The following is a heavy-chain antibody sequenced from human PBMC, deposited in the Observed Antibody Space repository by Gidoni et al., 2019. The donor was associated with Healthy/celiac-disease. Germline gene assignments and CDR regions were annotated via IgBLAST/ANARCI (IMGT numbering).Heavy chain of an antibody. Sequence: QVQLVESGGGVVQPGRSLRLSCAASGFTFIGYGRHWVRQATGKGLEWVAVISYDGSNKYYADSVKGRFTISRDNSKNTLYLQMNSLRAEDTAMYYCAKDLYEGGYDPYYYGMDVWGQGTTVTVSS. D-gene: IGHD5-12*01. CDR2: ISYDGSNK. CDR1: GFTFIGYG. V-gene: IGHV3-30*18. J-gene: IGHJ6*02. CDR3: AKDLYEGGYDPYYYGMDV.